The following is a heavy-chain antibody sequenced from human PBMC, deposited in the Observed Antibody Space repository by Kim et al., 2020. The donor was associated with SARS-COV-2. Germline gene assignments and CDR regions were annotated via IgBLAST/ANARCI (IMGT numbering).Heavy chain of an antibody. V-gene: IGHV4-4*02. J-gene: IGHJ4*02. CDR3: ARLRTDTGSYFRFDS. CDR1: GDSISTGNW. CDR2: IYHSGNT. Sequence: SETLPLTCAVSGDSISTGNWWSWVRQAPGKGLEWIGEIYHSGNTNYNPSLKSRVSISVDKSKNQFSLNLNSVTAADTAMYYCARLRTDTGSYFRFDSWGQGTLVTVSS. D-gene: IGHD1-26*01.